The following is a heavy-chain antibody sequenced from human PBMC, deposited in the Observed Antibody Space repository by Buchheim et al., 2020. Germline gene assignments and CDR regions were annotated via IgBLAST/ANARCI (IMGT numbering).Heavy chain of an antibody. CDR2: ISYDGSNK. CDR3: AREKWDDYGDYAYFDY. D-gene: IGHD4-17*01. CDR1: GFTFSSYA. Sequence: QVQLVESGGDVVQPGRSLRLSCAASGFTFSSYAMHWVRQAPGKGLEWVAVISYDGSNKYYADSVKGRFTISRDNSKNTLYLQMNSLRAEDTAVYYCAREKWDDYGDYAYFDYWGQGTL. J-gene: IGHJ4*02. V-gene: IGHV3-30-3*01.